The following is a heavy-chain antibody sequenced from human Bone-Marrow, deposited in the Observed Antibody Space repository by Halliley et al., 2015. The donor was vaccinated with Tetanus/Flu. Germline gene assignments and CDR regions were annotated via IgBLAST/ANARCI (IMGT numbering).Heavy chain of an antibody. V-gene: IGHV4-4*09. Sequence: EWLGHIYDSGTTRYNPSLKSRVTISVDTSKNQFSLRLTSVSAADTAVYYCAGRASPYYYYALDIWGQGTTVTVAS. CDR2: IYDSGTT. CDR3: AGRASPYYYYALDI. J-gene: IGHJ6*02.